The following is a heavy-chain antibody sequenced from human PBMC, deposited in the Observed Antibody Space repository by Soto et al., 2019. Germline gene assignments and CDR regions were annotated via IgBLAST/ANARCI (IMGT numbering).Heavy chain of an antibody. CDR2: IYYSGST. CDR1: GGSISSGDYY. J-gene: IGHJ4*02. D-gene: IGHD3-10*01. CDR3: ASIPAYYYGSGSPWGYFDY. Sequence: PSETLSLTCTVSGGSISSGDYYWSWIRQPPGKGLEWIGYIYYSGSTYYNPSLKSRVTISVDTSKNQFSLKLSSVTAADTAVYYCASIPAYYYGSGSPWGYFDYWGQGTLGTSPQ. V-gene: IGHV4-30-4*01.